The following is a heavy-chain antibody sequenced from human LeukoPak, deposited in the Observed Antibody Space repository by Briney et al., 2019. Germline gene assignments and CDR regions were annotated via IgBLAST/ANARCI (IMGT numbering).Heavy chain of an antibody. Sequence: EPSETLSLTCTVSGGSISSHYWSWIRQPPGKGLEWIGYIYYSGSTKFNPSLKSRVTISVDTSKNQFSLKLSSVTAADTAVYYCARGGGVTYYDSTGYLWYFDYWGQGTLVTVSS. CDR2: IYYSGST. V-gene: IGHV4-59*11. CDR3: ARGGGVTYYDSTGYLWYFDY. J-gene: IGHJ4*02. CDR1: GGSISSHY. D-gene: IGHD3-22*01.